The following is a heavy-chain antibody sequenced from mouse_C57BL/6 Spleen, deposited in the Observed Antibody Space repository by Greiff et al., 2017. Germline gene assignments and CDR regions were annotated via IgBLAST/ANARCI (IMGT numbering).Heavy chain of an antibody. CDR2: IYPGDGDT. D-gene: IGHD2-4*01. CDR1: GYAFSSSW. J-gene: IGHJ4*01. V-gene: IGHV1-82*01. CDR3: ANPYDYDGAMDY. Sequence: QFQLQQSGPELVKPGASVKISCKASGYAFSSSWMNWVKQRPGKGLEWIGRIYPGDGDTNYNGKFKGKATLTADKSSSTAYMQLSSLTSEDSAVYFCANPYDYDGAMDYWGQGTSVTVSS.